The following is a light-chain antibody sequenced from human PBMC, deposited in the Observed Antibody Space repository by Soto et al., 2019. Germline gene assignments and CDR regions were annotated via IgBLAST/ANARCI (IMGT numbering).Light chain of an antibody. CDR3: SSYTSSSTVV. CDR2: EVS. CDR1: SSDVGGYNY. J-gene: IGLJ2*01. V-gene: IGLV2-14*01. Sequence: QSALTQPASVSGSPGQSITISCTGTSSDVGGYNYVSWYQQHPGKAPKLMIYEVSHRPSGGSNRFSGSKSGNTASLTISGLHAEDEADYYCSSYTSSSTVVFGGGTKLTVL.